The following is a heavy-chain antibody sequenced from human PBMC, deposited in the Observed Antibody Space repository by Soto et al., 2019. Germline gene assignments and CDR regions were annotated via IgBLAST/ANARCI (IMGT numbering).Heavy chain of an antibody. CDR3: ARQGRAVSSYYFDY. V-gene: IGHV3-64*01. CDR1: GFTFSSYA. CDR2: ISTNGGST. Sequence: EVQLVESGGGLVQPGGSLRLSCAASGFTFSSYAMHWVRQAPGKGLEYVSAISTNGGSTYYENSVKGRFTISRDNSKNTLYLQMGSLRAEAMAVYYCARQGRAVSSYYFDYWGQGTLVTVSS. D-gene: IGHD3-10*01. J-gene: IGHJ4*02.